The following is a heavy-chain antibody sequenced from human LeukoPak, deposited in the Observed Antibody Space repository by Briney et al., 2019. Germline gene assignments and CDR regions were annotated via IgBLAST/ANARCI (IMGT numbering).Heavy chain of an antibody. Sequence: GGSLRLSCVASGFTFSSYWMTWVRQAPGKGLEWVANIKQDGSEKYYVDSVKGRFTISRDNAKNSLHLQMNSLRAEDTAVYYCARDESLGDFWSGYFDAFDIWGQGTMVTVSS. J-gene: IGHJ3*02. CDR2: IKQDGSEK. D-gene: IGHD3-3*01. CDR3: ARDESLGDFWSGYFDAFDI. V-gene: IGHV3-7*01. CDR1: GFTFSSYW.